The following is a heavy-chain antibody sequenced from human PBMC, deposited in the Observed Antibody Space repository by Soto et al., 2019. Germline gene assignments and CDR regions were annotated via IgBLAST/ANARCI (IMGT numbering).Heavy chain of an antibody. J-gene: IGHJ6*03. CDR2: ISAYNGNT. V-gene: IGHV1-18*01. D-gene: IGHD6-19*01. CDR3: ARDRGVAPPVAGNTHYYYYMDV. CDR1: GYSFTNYG. Sequence: QDQLVQSGVEVKKPGASVKVSCKASGYSFTNYGITWVRQAPGEGFEGMGWISAYNGNTNYAQKFQGRVTMTTDASTSTAYLELRSLRSDDTAVYYCARDRGVAPPVAGNTHYYYYMDVWCKGTTVTVSS.